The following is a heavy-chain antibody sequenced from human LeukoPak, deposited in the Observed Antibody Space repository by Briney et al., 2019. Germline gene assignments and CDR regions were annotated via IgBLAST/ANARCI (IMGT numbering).Heavy chain of an antibody. CDR2: IIPIFGTA. V-gene: IGHV1-69*13. Sequence: SVKVSCKASGGAFSSYAISWVRQAPGQGLEWMGGIIPIFGTANYAQKFQGRVTITADESTSTAGMELSSLRSEDTAVYYCASYGVAGVRRNYYYYGMDVWGQGTTVTVSS. J-gene: IGHJ6*02. CDR3: ASYGVAGVRRNYYYYGMDV. CDR1: GGAFSSYA. D-gene: IGHD6-19*01.